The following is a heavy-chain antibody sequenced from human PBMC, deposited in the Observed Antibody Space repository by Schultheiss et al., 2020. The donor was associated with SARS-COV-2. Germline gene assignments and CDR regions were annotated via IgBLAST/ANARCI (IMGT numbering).Heavy chain of an antibody. J-gene: IGHJ4*02. CDR3: ARDQSAHYYYDSSGHPSPFDY. CDR2: ISSSVNTI. D-gene: IGHD3-22*01. V-gene: IGHV3-11*04. CDR1: GFTFSDYY. Sequence: GGSLRLSCAASGFTFSDYYMNWVRQAPGKGLEWVAYISSSVNTIYYADSVRGRFTISRDNSKDTLYLQMNSLRADDTAVYYCARDQSAHYYYDSSGHPSPFDYWGQGTLVTVSS.